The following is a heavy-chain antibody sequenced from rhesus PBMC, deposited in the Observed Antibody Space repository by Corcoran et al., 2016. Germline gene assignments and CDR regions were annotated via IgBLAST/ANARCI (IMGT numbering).Heavy chain of an antibody. CDR2: IYGSGSST. CDR3: ASSYYGSSYFDY. D-gene: IGHD4-29*01. V-gene: IGHV4-169*02. CDR1: GGSISSSY. Sequence: QLQLQESGPGLVKPSETLSVTCAVPGGSISSSYWSWIRQAPGKGLEWIGYIYGSGSSTNYNPSLKSRVTLSVDTSKNQLSLKLSSVTAADTAVYYCASSYYGSSYFDYWGQGVLVTVSS. J-gene: IGHJ4*01.